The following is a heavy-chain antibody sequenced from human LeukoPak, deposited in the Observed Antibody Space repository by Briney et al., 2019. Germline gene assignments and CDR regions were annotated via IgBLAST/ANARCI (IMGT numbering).Heavy chain of an antibody. V-gene: IGHV4-34*01. CDR2: INHSGST. D-gene: IGHD3-3*01. Sequence: SETLSLICAVYGGSFSGYYWSSIRQPPGKGLEWIGEINHSGSTNYNPSLKSRVTISVDTSKNQFSLKLSSVTAADTAVYYCARNIPYYDFWSGTKDAFDIWGQGTMVTVSS. J-gene: IGHJ3*02. CDR1: GGSFSGYY. CDR3: ARNIPYYDFWSGTKDAFDI.